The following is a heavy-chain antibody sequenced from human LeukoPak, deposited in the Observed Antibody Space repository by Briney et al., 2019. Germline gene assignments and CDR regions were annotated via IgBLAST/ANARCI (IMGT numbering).Heavy chain of an antibody. CDR1: GGSFSVYY. J-gene: IGHJ4*02. CDR2: INHSGST. Sequence: SETLSLTCAVYGGSFSVYYRSWIRQPPGKGLEWIGEINHSGSTNYNPSLKSRVTISVDTSKNQFSLKLSSVTAADTAVYYCAGRYSSSWPFDYWGQGTLVTVSS. V-gene: IGHV4-34*01. CDR3: AGRYSSSWPFDY. D-gene: IGHD6-13*01.